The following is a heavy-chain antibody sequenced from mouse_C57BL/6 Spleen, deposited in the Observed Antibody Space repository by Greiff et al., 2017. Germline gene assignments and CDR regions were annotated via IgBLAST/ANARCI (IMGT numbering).Heavy chain of an antibody. CDR3: AREGDGYYVAWFAY. CDR2: IYPGSGST. CDR1: GYTFTSYW. D-gene: IGHD2-3*01. Sequence: QVQLQQTGAELVKPGASVKMSCKASGYTFTSYWITWVKQRPGQGLEWIGDIYPGSGSTNYNEKFKSKATLTVDTSSSTAYMQLSSLTSEDSAVYYCAREGDGYYVAWFAYWGQGTLVTVSA. J-gene: IGHJ3*01. V-gene: IGHV1-55*01.